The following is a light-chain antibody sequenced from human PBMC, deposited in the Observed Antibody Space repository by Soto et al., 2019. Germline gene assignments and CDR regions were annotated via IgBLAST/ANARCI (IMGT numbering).Light chain of an antibody. J-gene: IGLJ1*01. CDR2: VVS. Sequence: QSVLTQPRSVSGSPGQSVTISCTGTSSDVGGYNFVSWYQHHPGKAPKLMIYVVSQRPSGVPARFSGSKSGNTASLTISGLQAEDEADYYCSSYTSSTTYVFATVTKLTVL. CDR3: SSYTSSTTYV. CDR1: SSDVGGYNF. V-gene: IGLV2-11*01.